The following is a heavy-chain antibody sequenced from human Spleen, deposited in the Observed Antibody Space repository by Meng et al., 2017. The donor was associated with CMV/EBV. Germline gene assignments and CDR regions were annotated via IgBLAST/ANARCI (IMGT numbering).Heavy chain of an antibody. D-gene: IGHD3/OR15-3a*01. CDR1: GFTFSGYE. CDR2: ISSSGNIK. V-gene: IGHV3-48*03. Sequence: GESLKISCVVSGFTFSGYEMNWVRLAPGKGLEWVSYISSSGNIKYYADSVKGRFTISRDNARNSLYLQMNSLRVEDTAVYYCARDGGYDFGMDVWGQGTRVTVSS. J-gene: IGHJ6*02. CDR3: ARDGGYDFGMDV.